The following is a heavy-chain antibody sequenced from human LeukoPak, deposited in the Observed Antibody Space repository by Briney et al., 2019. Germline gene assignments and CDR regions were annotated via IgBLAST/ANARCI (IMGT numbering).Heavy chain of an antibody. V-gene: IGHV1-2*02. D-gene: IGHD2-15*01. CDR2: INPNSGGT. J-gene: IGHJ4*02. Sequence: ASVKVSCKASGYTFTGSYMHWVRQAPGQGLEWMGWINPNSGGTNYAQKFQGRVTMTRDTSISTAYMELSRLRSDDTAVYYCARARGTVVVAATFNYWGQGTLVTVSS. CDR3: ARARGTVVVAATFNY. CDR1: GYTFTGSY.